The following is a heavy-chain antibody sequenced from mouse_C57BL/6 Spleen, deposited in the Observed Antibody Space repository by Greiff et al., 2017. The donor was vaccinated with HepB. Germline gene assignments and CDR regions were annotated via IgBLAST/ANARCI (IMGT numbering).Heavy chain of an antibody. J-gene: IGHJ2*01. CDR2: IRNKANGYTT. D-gene: IGHD1-1*01. CDR1: GFTFTDYY. CDR3: ARYIYYGEGYYFDY. V-gene: IGHV7-3*01. Sequence: EVQGVESGGGLVQPGGSLSLSCAASGFTFTDYYMSWVRQPPGKALEWLGFIRNKANGYTTEYSASVKGRFTIARDNSQSILYLQMNALRAEDSATYYCARYIYYGEGYYFDYWGQGTTLTVSS.